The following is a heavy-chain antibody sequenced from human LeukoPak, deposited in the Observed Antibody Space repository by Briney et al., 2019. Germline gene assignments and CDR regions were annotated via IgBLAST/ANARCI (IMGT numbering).Heavy chain of an antibody. V-gene: IGHV3-53*01. D-gene: IGHD3-3*01. CDR3: VRASRTIFDRIALLYGMDV. J-gene: IGHJ6*02. Sequence: GGSLRLSCAASGFTVSNNYMYWVRQAPGKGLEWVSVIYSGGSTFYADFVEGRFAVSRDDSKNTLYLQMTSLRVEDTAVYYCVRASRTIFDRIALLYGMDVWGRGTTVTVSS. CDR2: IYSGGST. CDR1: GFTVSNNY.